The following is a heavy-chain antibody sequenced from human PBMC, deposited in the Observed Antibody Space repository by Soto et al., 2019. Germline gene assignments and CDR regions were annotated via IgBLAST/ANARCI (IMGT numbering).Heavy chain of an antibody. J-gene: IGHJ6*02. CDR2: INPNSGGT. CDR1: GYTFTGYY. D-gene: IGHD2-2*01. V-gene: IGHV1-2*04. CDR3: ARESKDIVVVPAARYYYYYGMDV. Sequence: ASVKVSCKASGYTFTGYYMHWVRQAPGQGLEWMGWINPNSGGTNYAQKFQGWVTMTRDTSISTAYMELSRLRSDGTAVYYCARESKDIVVVPAARYYYYYGMDVWGQGTTLTVSS.